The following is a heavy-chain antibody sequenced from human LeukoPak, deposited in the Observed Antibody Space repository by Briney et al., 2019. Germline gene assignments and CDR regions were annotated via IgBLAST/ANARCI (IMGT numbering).Heavy chain of an antibody. V-gene: IGHV1-18*01. D-gene: IGHD3-3*01. CDR2: ISADNGNT. Sequence: ASVKVSCKASGYTFTSYGISWVRQAPGQGLEWMGWISADNGNTNYAQKLQGRVTMTTDTSTSTAYMELRSLRSDDTAVYYCARPAAYYDFWSGYQYYMDVWGKGTTVTVSS. J-gene: IGHJ6*03. CDR1: GYTFTSYG. CDR3: ARPAAYYDFWSGYQYYMDV.